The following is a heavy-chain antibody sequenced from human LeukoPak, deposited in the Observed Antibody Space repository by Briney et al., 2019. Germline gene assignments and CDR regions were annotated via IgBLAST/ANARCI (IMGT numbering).Heavy chain of an antibody. CDR2: IYYSGTT. CDR1: GGSLSFYY. D-gene: IGHD3-10*01. Sequence: SETLSLTCTVSGGSLSFYYWGWIRQPPGKGLEWIGYIYYSGTTNYNPTLKSRVTISVDTSKNQFSLNLNSVTAADTAVYYCARQGSHFDYWGQGTLVTVSS. V-gene: IGHV4-59*08. J-gene: IGHJ4*02. CDR3: ARQGSHFDY.